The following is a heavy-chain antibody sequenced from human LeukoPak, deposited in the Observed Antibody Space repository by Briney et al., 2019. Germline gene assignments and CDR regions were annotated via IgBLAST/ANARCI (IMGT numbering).Heavy chain of an antibody. V-gene: IGHV3-48*03. CDR3: ARVFSKVTRGP. J-gene: IGHJ5*02. CDR2: ISSSGSTI. CDR1: GFTFSSYE. Sequence: GWSLRLSCAASGFTFSSYEMNWVRQAPGKGLEWVSYISSSGSTIYYADSVKGRFTISRDNAKNSLYLQMNGLRAEDTAVYYCARVFSKVTRGPWGQGTLVTVSS. D-gene: IGHD2-21*02.